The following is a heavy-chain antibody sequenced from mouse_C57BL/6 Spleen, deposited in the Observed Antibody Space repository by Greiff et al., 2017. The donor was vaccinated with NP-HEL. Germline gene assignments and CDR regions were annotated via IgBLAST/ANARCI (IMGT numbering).Heavy chain of an antibody. CDR2: IYPGDGDT. V-gene: IGHV1-80*01. Sequence: QVQLQQSGAELVKPGASVKISCKASGYAFSSYWMNWVKQRPGKGLEWIGQIYPGDGDTKYNGKFKGKATLTADKSSSTAYMQLSSLTSEDSAVYFCARSGSSPAWFAYWGQGTLVTVSA. J-gene: IGHJ3*01. CDR1: GYAFSSYW. D-gene: IGHD1-1*01. CDR3: ARSGSSPAWFAY.